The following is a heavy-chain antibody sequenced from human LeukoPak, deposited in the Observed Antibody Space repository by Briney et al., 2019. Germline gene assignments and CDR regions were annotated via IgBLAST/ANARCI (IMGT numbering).Heavy chain of an antibody. D-gene: IGHD6-13*01. CDR3: AREGQQLVRRALDY. Sequence: SGTLSLTCTVSGGSISSGTYYWSWIRQPAGKGLEWIGRIYTSGSTNYNPSLKSRVTMSVDTSKNQFSLKLSSVTAADTAVYYCAREGQQLVRRALDYWGQGTLVTVSS. CDR1: GGSISSGTYY. J-gene: IGHJ4*02. V-gene: IGHV4-61*02. CDR2: IYTSGST.